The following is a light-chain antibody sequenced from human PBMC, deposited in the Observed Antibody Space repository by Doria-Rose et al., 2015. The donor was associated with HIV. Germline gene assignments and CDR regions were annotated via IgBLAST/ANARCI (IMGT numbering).Light chain of an antibody. CDR1: SLRSSY. J-gene: IGLJ2*01. Sequence: SSELSQAPAVSVALRQTVRLTCQGDSLRSSYASLYQQKHGQAPILVIYGKHNRLSRIPDRFSGSSSGNTAYLTITGAQAEDEADYYCSSRDSGANHMLFGGGTKVTVL. V-gene: IGLV3-19*01. CDR3: SSRDSGANHML. CDR2: GKH.